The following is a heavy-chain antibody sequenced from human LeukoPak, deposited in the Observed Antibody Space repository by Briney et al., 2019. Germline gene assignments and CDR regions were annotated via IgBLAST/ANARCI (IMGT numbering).Heavy chain of an antibody. CDR2: IYTSGST. Sequence: SQTLSLTCTVSGGSISSGSYDWSWIRQPAGKGLEWIGRIYTSGSTNYNPSLKSRVTISVDTSNNQFSLKLSSVTAADTAVYYCARQGNVDTAMVGYYFDYRGQGTLVTVSS. J-gene: IGHJ4*02. CDR3: ARQGNVDTAMVGYYFDY. D-gene: IGHD5-18*01. CDR1: GGSISSGSYD. V-gene: IGHV4-61*02.